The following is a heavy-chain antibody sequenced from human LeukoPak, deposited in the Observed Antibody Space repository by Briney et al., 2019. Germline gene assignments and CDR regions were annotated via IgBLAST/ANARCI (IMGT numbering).Heavy chain of an antibody. CDR2: IYYSGST. CDR3: ARQGGTIFGVVII. V-gene: IGHV4-59*08. D-gene: IGHD3-3*01. CDR1: GGSISRYY. Sequence: SETLSLTCTVSGGSISRYYWSWIRQPPGKGLEWIGYIYYSGSTNYNPSLKSRVTISVDTSKNQFSLKLSSVTAADTAVYYCARQGGTIFGVVIIWGQGTLVTVSS. J-gene: IGHJ4*02.